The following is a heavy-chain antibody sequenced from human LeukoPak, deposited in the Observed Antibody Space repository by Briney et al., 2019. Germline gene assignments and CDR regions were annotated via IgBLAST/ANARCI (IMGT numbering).Heavy chain of an antibody. CDR2: INPNSGGT. CDR1: GYTFTGYY. J-gene: IGHJ3*02. D-gene: IGHD3-22*01. Sequence: ASVKVSCKASGYTFTGYYMHWVRQAPGQGLEWMGRINPNSGGTNYAQKFQGRVTMTRDTSISTAYMELSRLRSDDTAVYYCARVPRETKYYYDSSGYLQGALDIWGQGTMVTVSS. CDR3: ARVPRETKYYYDSSGYLQGALDI. V-gene: IGHV1-2*06.